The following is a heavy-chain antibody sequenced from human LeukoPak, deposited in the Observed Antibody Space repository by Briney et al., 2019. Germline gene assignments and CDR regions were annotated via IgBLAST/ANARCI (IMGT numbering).Heavy chain of an antibody. CDR2: IWYDGSNK. J-gene: IGHJ6*02. CDR3: ARDPGRNYYDSRYGMDV. CDR1: GFTFSSYG. Sequence: PGGSLRLSCAASGFTFSSYGMHWVRQAPGKGLEWVAVIWYDGSNKYYADSVKGRFTISRDNSKNTLYLQMNSLRAEDTAVYYCARDPGRNYYDSRYGMDVWGQGTTVTVSS. D-gene: IGHD3-22*01. V-gene: IGHV3-33*01.